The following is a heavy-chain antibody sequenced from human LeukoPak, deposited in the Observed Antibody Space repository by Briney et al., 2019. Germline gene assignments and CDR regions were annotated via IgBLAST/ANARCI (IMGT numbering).Heavy chain of an antibody. CDR2: INPDGNKK. CDR1: GLTFSSSW. CDR3: ARDLAYSRLDY. D-gene: IGHD5-18*01. Sequence: GGSLRLSCAVSGLTFSSSWMDWVRQAPGKGLEWVASINPDGNKKYSADSVKGRFTISRDNAENSLYLQMNSLRVEDTAFYCCARDLAYSRLDYWGQGMLVTVSS. J-gene: IGHJ4*02. V-gene: IGHV3-7*01.